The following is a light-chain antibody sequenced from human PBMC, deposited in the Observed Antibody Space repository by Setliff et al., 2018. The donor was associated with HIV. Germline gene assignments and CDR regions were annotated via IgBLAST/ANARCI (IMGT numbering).Light chain of an antibody. CDR3: CSYGSSDTFV. V-gene: IGLV2-23*02. CDR2: EVT. J-gene: IGLJ1*01. Sequence: SALAQPASVSGSPGQSITISCTGTSSDVGSYNLVSWYQQRPGKVPKLIMYEVTKWPSGISDRFSGSKSGNTASLTISGLQADDEADYYCCSYGSSDTFVFGTGTKVTVL. CDR1: SSDVGSYNL.